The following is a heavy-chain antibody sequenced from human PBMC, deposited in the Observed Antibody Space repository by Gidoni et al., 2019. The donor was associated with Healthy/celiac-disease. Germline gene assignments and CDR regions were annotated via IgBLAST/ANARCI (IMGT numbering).Heavy chain of an antibody. D-gene: IGHD3-16*02. CDR2: IHHSGST. CDR3: ARRIQCYDYVWGSYRHTGWFDP. J-gene: IGHJ5*01. V-gene: IGHV4-34*01. CDR1: GGSFSGYY. Sequence: QVQLQQWGAGLLKPSETLSLTCAVYGGSFSGYYWSWIRQPPGKGLEWIGEIHHSGSTNYNPSLKSRVTISVDTSKNQFSLKLSSVTAADTAVYYCARRIQCYDYVWGSYRHTGWFDPWGQGTLVTVSS.